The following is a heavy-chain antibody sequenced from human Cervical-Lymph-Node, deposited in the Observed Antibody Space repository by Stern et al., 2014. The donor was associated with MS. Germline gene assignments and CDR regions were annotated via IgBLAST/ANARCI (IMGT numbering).Heavy chain of an antibody. CDR2: ISPIFGTA. Sequence: VQLVQSGAEVKKPGSSVKVSCKASGGTFSSYAISWVRQAPGQGLAWLGGISPIFGTAKSAKKFQGRFTITADESTSTAYMELSSLRSEDTAVYYCAREGSSSSPDYWGQGTLVTVSS. J-gene: IGHJ4*02. V-gene: IGHV1-69*01. CDR3: AREGSSSSPDY. CDR1: GGTFSSYA. D-gene: IGHD6-13*01.